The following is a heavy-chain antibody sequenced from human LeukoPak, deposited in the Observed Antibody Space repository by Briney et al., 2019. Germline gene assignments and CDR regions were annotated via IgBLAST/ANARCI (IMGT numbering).Heavy chain of an antibody. CDR3: ARWLGNGFDM. Sequence: AGGSLRLSCAVSGFTFTNAWMNWVRQAPGKGLEWIGSIHHGGNTYYNPSLMSRVSMSIDTSKNQCSLDLNSVTAADTAVFYCARWLGNGFDMWGQGTMVTVSS. V-gene: IGHV4-38-2*01. J-gene: IGHJ3*02. D-gene: IGHD6-19*01. CDR2: IHHGGNT. CDR1: GFTFTNAW.